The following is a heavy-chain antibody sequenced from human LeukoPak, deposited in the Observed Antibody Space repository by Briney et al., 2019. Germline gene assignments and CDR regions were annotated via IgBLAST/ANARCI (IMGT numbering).Heavy chain of an antibody. V-gene: IGHV3-21*01. D-gene: IGHD2-2*01. CDR3: ARGPFPRCSSTSCHFDY. Sequence: PGGSLRLSCSASGFTFSSYSMNWVRQAPGKGLEWVSSISSSSSYIYYADSVKGRFTISRDNAKNSLYLQMNSLRAEDTAVYYCARGPFPRCSSTSCHFDYWGQGTLVTVSS. CDR1: GFTFSSYS. CDR2: ISSSSSYI. J-gene: IGHJ4*02.